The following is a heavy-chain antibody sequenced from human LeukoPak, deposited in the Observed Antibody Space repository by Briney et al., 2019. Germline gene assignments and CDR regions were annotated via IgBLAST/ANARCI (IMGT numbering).Heavy chain of an antibody. D-gene: IGHD3-3*01. CDR3: ARATGVVILYYFDY. J-gene: IGHJ4*02. CDR2: IYYSGST. CDR1: GGSISSYY. V-gene: IGHV4-59*01. Sequence: SETLSLTCTVSGGSISSYYWSWIRQPPGKGLEWIGYIYYSGSTNYNPSLKSRVTISVDTSKYQFSLKLSSVTAADTAVYYCARATGVVILYYFDYWGQGTLVTVSS.